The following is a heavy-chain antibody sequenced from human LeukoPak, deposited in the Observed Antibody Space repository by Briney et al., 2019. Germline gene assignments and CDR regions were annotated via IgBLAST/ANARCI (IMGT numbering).Heavy chain of an antibody. CDR3: ARAYSYGSGSYYHFDY. Sequence: GESLKISCKGSGYSFPTYWIAWVRQMPGKRLEWMGIIYPGDSDPRYSPSFQGQVTISADYSISTAYLQWSSLKASDTAIYYCARAYSYGSGSYYHFDYWGQGTLVTVSS. CDR1: GYSFPTYW. V-gene: IGHV5-51*01. J-gene: IGHJ4*02. CDR2: IYPGDSDP. D-gene: IGHD3-10*01.